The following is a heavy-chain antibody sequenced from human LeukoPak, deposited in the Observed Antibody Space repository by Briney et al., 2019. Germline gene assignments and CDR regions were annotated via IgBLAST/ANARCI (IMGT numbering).Heavy chain of an antibody. CDR3: AKDFGNCINGVCYGTPFDY. J-gene: IGHJ4*02. V-gene: IGHV3-23*01. Sequence: PGGSPRLSCAASGFTFSSYAMSWVRQAPGKGLEWVSGIRGSGGSTYYADSVKGRFAISRDNSKNTVYLQMSSLRAEDTAVYYCAKDFGNCINGVCYGTPFDYWGQGTLVSVSS. CDR2: IRGSGGST. CDR1: GFTFSSYA. D-gene: IGHD2-8*01.